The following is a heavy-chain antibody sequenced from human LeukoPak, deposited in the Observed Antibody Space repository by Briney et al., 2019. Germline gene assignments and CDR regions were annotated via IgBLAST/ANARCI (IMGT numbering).Heavy chain of an antibody. CDR2: IKSKTDGGTT. J-gene: IGHJ4*02. V-gene: IGHV3-15*01. D-gene: IGHD5-12*01. Sequence: GGSLRLSCTASGLNFSNAWMSWVRQAPGKGLEWIGRIKSKTDGGTTEYAAPVKGRFTISRDDSKNMVYLQMNSLESEDTAVYYSITDRGWLWGQGTLVSVSS. CDR1: GLNFSNAW. CDR3: ITDRGWL.